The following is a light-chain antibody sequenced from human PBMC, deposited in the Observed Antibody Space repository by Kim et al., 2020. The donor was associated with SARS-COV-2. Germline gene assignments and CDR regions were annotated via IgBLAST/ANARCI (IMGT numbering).Light chain of an antibody. CDR1: NIGSKN. CDR2: RDI. V-gene: IGLV3-9*01. CDR3: PVWDSSTADVV. Sequence: ELTQPLSVSVALGQTARITCGGNNIGSKNVHWYQQKPGQAPVLVIYRDINRPSGIPERFSGSNSGNTATLTISRAQAGDEADYYCPVWDSSTADVVFG. J-gene: IGLJ2*01.